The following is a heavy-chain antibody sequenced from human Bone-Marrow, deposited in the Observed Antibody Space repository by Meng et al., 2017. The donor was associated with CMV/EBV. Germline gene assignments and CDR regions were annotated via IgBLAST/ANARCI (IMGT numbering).Heavy chain of an antibody. CDR2: IYPGDSDT. Sequence: KVSCKGSGYSFTSYWIGWVRQMPGKGLEWMGIIYPGDSDTRYSPSFQGQGTISADKSISTAYLQWSSLKVSDTAMYYCARLTEWVAAIDYWGQGTLVTVSS. V-gene: IGHV5-51*01. J-gene: IGHJ4*02. CDR3: ARLTEWVAAIDY. D-gene: IGHD6-13*01. CDR1: GYSFTSYW.